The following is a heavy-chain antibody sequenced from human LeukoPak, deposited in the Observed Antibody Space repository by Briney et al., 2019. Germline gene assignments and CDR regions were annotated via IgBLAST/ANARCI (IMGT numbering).Heavy chain of an antibody. CDR3: AKVGERGYSYGPLDAFDI. CDR1: VFTFSTYA. CDR2: ISGSGGST. Sequence: RPGGSLRLSCAASVFTFSTYAMHWVRQAPGKGLEWVSAISGSGGSTYYADSVKGRFTISRDNSKNTLYLQMNSLRAEDTAVYYCAKVGERGYSYGPLDAFDIWGQGTMVTVSS. D-gene: IGHD5-18*01. J-gene: IGHJ3*02. V-gene: IGHV3-23*01.